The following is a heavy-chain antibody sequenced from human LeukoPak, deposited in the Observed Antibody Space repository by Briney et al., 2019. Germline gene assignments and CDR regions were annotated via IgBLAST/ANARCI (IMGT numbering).Heavy chain of an antibody. D-gene: IGHD3-3*01. CDR1: GFTFSSYA. V-gene: IGHV3-23*01. Sequence: GGSLRLSCAASGFTFSSYAMSWVRQAPGKGLEWVSAISGSGGSTYYADSVKGRFTISRDNSKNTLYLQMNSLRAEDTAVYYCAKDVPDFWSGYYRRHDAFDIWGQGTMVTVSS. J-gene: IGHJ3*02. CDR2: ISGSGGST. CDR3: AKDVPDFWSGYYRRHDAFDI.